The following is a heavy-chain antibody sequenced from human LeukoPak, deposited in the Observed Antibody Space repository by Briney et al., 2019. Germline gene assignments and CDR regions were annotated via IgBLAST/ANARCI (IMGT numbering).Heavy chain of an antibody. Sequence: GGSLRLSCAASGFTFSSYNMNWVRRAPGKGLEWVSSISGSSSYIFYADSVKGRFTISRDNAKNSLYLQMNSLRAEDTAVYYCARGDGGSFDYWGQGTLVTVSS. CDR1: GFTFSSYN. V-gene: IGHV3-21*01. CDR2: ISGSSSYI. CDR3: ARGDGGSFDY. D-gene: IGHD2-21*02. J-gene: IGHJ4*02.